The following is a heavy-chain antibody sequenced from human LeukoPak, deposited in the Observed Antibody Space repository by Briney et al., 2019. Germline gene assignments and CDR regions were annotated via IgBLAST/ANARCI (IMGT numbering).Heavy chain of an antibody. J-gene: IGHJ4*02. CDR1: GFTFSSYG. Sequence: GGSLRLSCAASGFTFSSYGMHWVRQAPGKGLEWVAFIRYDGGNKYYADSVKGRFTISRDNSKNTLYLQMNSLRAEDTAVYYCALEWELPFDYWGQGTLVTVSS. CDR3: ALEWELPFDY. D-gene: IGHD1-26*01. CDR2: IRYDGGNK. V-gene: IGHV3-30*02.